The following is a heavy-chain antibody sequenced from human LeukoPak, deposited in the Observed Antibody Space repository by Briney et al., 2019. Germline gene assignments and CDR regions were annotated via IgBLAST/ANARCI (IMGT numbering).Heavy chain of an antibody. CDR1: GGSISSYY. D-gene: IGHD4-17*01. J-gene: IGHJ6*03. V-gene: IGHV4-34*01. Sequence: PSETLSLTCTVSGGSISSYYWSWIRQPPGKGLEWIGEINHSGSTNYNPSLKSRVTISVDTSKNQFSLKLSSVTAADTAVYYCARGRADYEWGYYYYYYMDVWGKGTTVTVSS. CDR3: ARGRADYEWGYYYYYYMDV. CDR2: INHSGST.